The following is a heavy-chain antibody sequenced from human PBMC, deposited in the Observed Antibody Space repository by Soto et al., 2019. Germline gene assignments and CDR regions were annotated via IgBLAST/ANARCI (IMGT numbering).Heavy chain of an antibody. J-gene: IGHJ4*02. V-gene: IGHV4-30-4*01. D-gene: IGHD3-16*02. CDR1: GGSISSGDYY. CDR3: AAPRGYTQGFDY. Sequence: PSETLSLTCTVSGGSISSGDYYWSWIRQPPGKGLEWIGYIYYSGSTYYNPSLKSRVTISVDTSKNQFSLKLSSVTAADTAVYYCAAPRGYTQGFDYWGQGTLVTVSS. CDR2: IYYSGST.